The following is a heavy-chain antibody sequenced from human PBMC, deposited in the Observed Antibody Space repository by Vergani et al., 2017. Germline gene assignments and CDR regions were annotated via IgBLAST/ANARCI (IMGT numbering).Heavy chain of an antibody. CDR3: ARGVGY. Sequence: QVQLQESGPGLVTPSQTLYLTSTISGGSISSGCYYWSWIRQPPGKGLEWIGRIYYSGSTYDNPSLKSRFTISVDTSKSQFSLKLSAVTAADTAVYYCARGVGYWGQGTLVTVSS. D-gene: IGHD3-10*01. V-gene: IGHV4-39*07. J-gene: IGHJ4*02. CDR2: IYYSGST. CDR1: GGSISSGCYY.